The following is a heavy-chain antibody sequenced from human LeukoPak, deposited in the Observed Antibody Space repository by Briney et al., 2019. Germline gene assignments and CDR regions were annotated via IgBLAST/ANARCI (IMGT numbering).Heavy chain of an antibody. CDR1: GGSFSNYY. Sequence: SETLSLTCAVYGGSFSNYYWSWVRQPPGKGLEWIGYIYHSGSTYYNPSLKSRVTISVDRSKNQFSLRLSSVTAADTAVYYCARDRGSRDSSTSGTLDYWGQGTLVTVSS. D-gene: IGHD6-6*01. CDR3: ARDRGSRDSSTSGTLDY. V-gene: IGHV4-34*01. J-gene: IGHJ4*02. CDR2: IYHSGST.